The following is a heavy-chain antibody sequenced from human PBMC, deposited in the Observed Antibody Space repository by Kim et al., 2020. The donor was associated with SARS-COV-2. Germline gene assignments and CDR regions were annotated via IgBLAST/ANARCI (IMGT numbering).Heavy chain of an antibody. D-gene: IGHD1-26*01. J-gene: IGHJ3*02. V-gene: IGHV3-30*04. CDR2: ISYDGYNK. CDR3: ARAMGGSYPNAFDI. Sequence: GGSLRLSCAASGFTFSSYAINWVRQAPGKGLEWVAVISYDGYNKYYADSVKGRFTISRDNYKNTLYLQMNSLRAEDTAVYYCARAMGGSYPNAFDIWGQGTMVTVSS. CDR1: GFTFSSYA.